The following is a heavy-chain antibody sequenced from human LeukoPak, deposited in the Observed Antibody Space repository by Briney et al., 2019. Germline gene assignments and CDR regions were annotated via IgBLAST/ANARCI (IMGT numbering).Heavy chain of an antibody. V-gene: IGHV3-23*01. D-gene: IGHD4/OR15-4a*01. Sequence: PGGSLRLSCAASGFTFSSYAMSWVRQAPGKGLEWVPSISGSGGSTYYADSVKGRFTTSRDNSKNTLYLQMNSLRAEDTAVYYCAKAQWSYDAFDIWGQGTMVTVSS. CDR2: ISGSGGST. CDR1: GFTFSSYA. J-gene: IGHJ3*02. CDR3: AKAQWSYDAFDI.